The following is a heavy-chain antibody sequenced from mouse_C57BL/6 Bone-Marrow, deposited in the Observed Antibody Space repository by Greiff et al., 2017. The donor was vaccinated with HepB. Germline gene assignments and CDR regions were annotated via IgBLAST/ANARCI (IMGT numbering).Heavy chain of an antibody. J-gene: IGHJ1*03. CDR3: ARYYYGSSYHWYFDV. Sequence: QVQLQQPGAELVKPGASVKLSCKASGYTFTSYWMHWVKQRPGQGLEWIGMIHPNSGSTNYNEKFKSKATLTVDKSSSTAYMQLSSLTSEDSAVYYCARYYYGSSYHWYFDVWGTGTTVTVSS. CDR1: GYTFTSYW. D-gene: IGHD1-1*01. V-gene: IGHV1-64*01. CDR2: IHPNSGST.